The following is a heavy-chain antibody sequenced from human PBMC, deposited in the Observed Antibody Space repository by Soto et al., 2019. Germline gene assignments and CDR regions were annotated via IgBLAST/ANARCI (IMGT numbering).Heavy chain of an antibody. J-gene: IGHJ5*02. CDR3: ARVDYDFCCGYNSRVPNWFDP. V-gene: IGHV1-18*04. CDR2: ISAYNGNT. CDR1: GYTFTSYG. D-gene: IGHD3-3*01. Sequence: ASVKVSCKASGYTFTSYGISWVRQAPGQGLEWMGWISAYNGNTNYAQKLQGRVTMTTDTSTSTAYMELRSLRSDDTAVYYCARVDYDFCCGYNSRVPNWFDPWGQRTLVTVSS.